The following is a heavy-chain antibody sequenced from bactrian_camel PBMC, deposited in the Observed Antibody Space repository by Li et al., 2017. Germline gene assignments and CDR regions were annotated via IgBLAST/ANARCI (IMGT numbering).Heavy chain of an antibody. V-gene: IGHV3S1*01. J-gene: IGHJ4*01. CDR1: GFTFSNYW. Sequence: HVQLVESGGDLVQPGGSLRLSCAASGFTFSNYWMSWVRRAPGKGLEWVSAINSGGGSTYYADSVKGRFTISRDNAKNTLYLHLNSLKTEDTAMYYCANSRERYSDYVHVYWGQGTQVTVS. CDR3: ANSRERYSDYVHVY. CDR2: INSGGGST. D-gene: IGHD4*01.